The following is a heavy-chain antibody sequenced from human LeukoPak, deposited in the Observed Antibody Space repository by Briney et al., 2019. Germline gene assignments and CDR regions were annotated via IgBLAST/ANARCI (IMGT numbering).Heavy chain of an antibody. Sequence: ASVKVSCKASGYSFSSFGINWVRQAPGQGLEWMGWISAYNGNTNYAQNLQGRVTITTDTFTSTAYMDLRSLRSDDTAVYYCARGGYYGSGSFPDYWGQGTLVTVSS. V-gene: IGHV1-18*01. D-gene: IGHD3-10*01. J-gene: IGHJ4*02. CDR1: GYSFSSFG. CDR3: ARGGYYGSGSFPDY. CDR2: ISAYNGNT.